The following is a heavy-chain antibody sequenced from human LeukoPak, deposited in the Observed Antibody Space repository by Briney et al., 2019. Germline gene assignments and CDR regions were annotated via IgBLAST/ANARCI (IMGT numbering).Heavy chain of an antibody. CDR2: ISYDGSNK. CDR3: ARGGDSGRYDFWSGYFDY. D-gene: IGHD3-3*01. V-gene: IGHV3-30*01. Sequence: GGSLRLSCAASGFTFSSYAMHWVRQAPGKGLEWVAVISYDGSNKYYADSVKGRFTISRDNSKNTLYLQMNSLRAEDTAVYYCARGGDSGRYDFWSGYFDYWGQGTLVTVSS. J-gene: IGHJ4*02. CDR1: GFTFSSYA.